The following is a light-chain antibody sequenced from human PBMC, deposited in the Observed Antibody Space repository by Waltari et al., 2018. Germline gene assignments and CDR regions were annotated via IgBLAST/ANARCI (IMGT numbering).Light chain of an antibody. Sequence: SYDLTQPPSVSVSPGQTATITCSGDKLGDKYTSWYQQRPGQSPILVIFQDTNRPSGIPERFSGSNSGNTATLAISGTQSMDEAKYYCQAWDSGTVVFGGGTMLTVL. CDR1: KLGDKY. J-gene: IGLJ2*01. CDR3: QAWDSGTVV. V-gene: IGLV3-1*01. CDR2: QDT.